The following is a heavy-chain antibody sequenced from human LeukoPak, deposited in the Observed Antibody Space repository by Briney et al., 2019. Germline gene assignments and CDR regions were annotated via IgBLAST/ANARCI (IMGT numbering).Heavy chain of an antibody. J-gene: IGHJ6*02. D-gene: IGHD3-10*01. Sequence: GGSLRLSCAASRFTFSSYVMSWVRQTPGKGLECVSAISGSGHKTYYADSVKGRFTISRDNSKNTLYLQMNSLRAEDTAVYYCARVSGTIRIWPQPFGDGMDVWGQGTTVTVSS. CDR1: RFTFSSYV. V-gene: IGHV3-23*01. CDR3: ARVSGTIRIWPQPFGDGMDV. CDR2: ISGSGHKT.